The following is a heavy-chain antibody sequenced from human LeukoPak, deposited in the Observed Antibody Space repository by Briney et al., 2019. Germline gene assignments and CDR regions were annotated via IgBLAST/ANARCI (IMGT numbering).Heavy chain of an antibody. CDR3: ARDNYDSSANDY. CDR2: INHSGST. Sequence: SETLSLTCAVYGGSFSGYYWSWIRQPPGKGLEWIGEINHSGSTNYNPSLKSRVTISVDTSKNQFSLKLSSVTAADTAVYYRARDNYDSSANDYWGQGTLVTVSS. D-gene: IGHD3-22*01. J-gene: IGHJ4*02. CDR1: GGSFSGYY. V-gene: IGHV4-34*01.